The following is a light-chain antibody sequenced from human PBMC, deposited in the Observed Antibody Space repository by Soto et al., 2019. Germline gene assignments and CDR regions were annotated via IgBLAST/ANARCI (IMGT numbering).Light chain of an antibody. CDR3: QQYGSSPPWT. V-gene: IGKV3-20*01. CDR2: GAS. CDR1: QSVSSSY. Sequence: VMTQSPATMSVSPGERATLSCIAIQSVSSSYLAWYQQKPGQAPRLLIYGASSRATGIPDRFSGSGSGTDFTLTISRLEPEDFAVYYCQQYGSSPPWTFGQGTKVHI. J-gene: IGKJ1*01.